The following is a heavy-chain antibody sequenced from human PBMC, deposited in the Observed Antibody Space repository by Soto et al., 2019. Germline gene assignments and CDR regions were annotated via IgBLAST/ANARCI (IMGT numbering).Heavy chain of an antibody. Sequence: SGPTLVNPTQTLTLTCTFSGFSLSTVEVGVAWIRQPPGKALECLAIIYWDDDQRYSPSLRSRLTITKDTSKNQVVLTMTDMDPVDTATYYCARTLTPSRSLDPWGQGILVTVSS. D-gene: IGHD1-26*01. CDR2: IYWDDDQ. CDR3: ARTLTPSRSLDP. CDR1: GFSLSTVEVG. J-gene: IGHJ5*02. V-gene: IGHV2-5*02.